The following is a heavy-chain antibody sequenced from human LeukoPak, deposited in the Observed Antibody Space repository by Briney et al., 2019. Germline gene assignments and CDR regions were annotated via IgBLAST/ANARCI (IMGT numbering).Heavy chain of an antibody. Sequence: PSETLSLTCTVSGGSISSYYWSWIRQPPGKGLEWIGEINHSGSTNYNPSLKSRVTISVDTSKNQFSLKLSSVTAADTAVYYCARNYDFWSINREVYWFDPWGQGTLVTVSS. J-gene: IGHJ5*02. CDR3: ARNYDFWSINREVYWFDP. CDR2: INHSGST. D-gene: IGHD3-3*01. CDR1: GGSISSYY. V-gene: IGHV4-34*01.